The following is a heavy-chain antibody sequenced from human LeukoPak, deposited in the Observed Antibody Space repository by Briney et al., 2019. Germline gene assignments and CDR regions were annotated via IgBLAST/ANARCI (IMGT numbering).Heavy chain of an antibody. CDR3: AKESGALGAPLYDY. J-gene: IGHJ4*02. D-gene: IGHD4/OR15-4a*01. Sequence: SGGSLRLSSAASGFTFSSYGMHWVRHAPGQVLARVTVISYDGSNKYYADSVKGRFPISRDNSKNTLYLQMNSLRAEDTPVYYCAKESGALGAPLYDYWGQGILVTGSS. CDR2: ISYDGSNK. V-gene: IGHV3-30*18. CDR1: GFTFSSYG.